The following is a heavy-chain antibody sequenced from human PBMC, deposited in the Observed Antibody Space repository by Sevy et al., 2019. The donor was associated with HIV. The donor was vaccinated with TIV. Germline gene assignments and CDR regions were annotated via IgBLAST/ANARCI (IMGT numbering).Heavy chain of an antibody. CDR3: ARANAYLTSDAFDL. CDR2: ISYSGRT. V-gene: IGHV4-31*03. CDR1: GGSISSLNYY. J-gene: IGHJ3*01. D-gene: IGHD1-26*01. Sequence: SETLSLTCTVSGGSISSLNYYWSWIRQHPGKGLEWIGYISYSGRTSYNPSLKSRLTISLDTSKNQFSLRLSSVTAADTALFYCARANAYLTSDAFDLWGQGTIVTVSS.